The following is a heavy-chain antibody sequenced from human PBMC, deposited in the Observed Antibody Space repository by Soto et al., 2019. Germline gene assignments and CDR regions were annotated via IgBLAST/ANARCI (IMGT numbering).Heavy chain of an antibody. V-gene: IGHV1-69*01. CDR3: ARCFRYGDYNDFYYGMDV. J-gene: IGHJ6*02. D-gene: IGHD4-17*01. CDR1: GGTFSNYG. Sequence: QVQLVQSGTEVKKPGSSVKVSCKTSGGTFSNYGINWVRQAPGQGLEWMGGIIPDFGTANYAQRFHGRVTISADEFKSTVYMEVISLRSEDTAVYYCARCFRYGDYNDFYYGMDVWGQGTTVNVSS. CDR2: IIPDFGTA.